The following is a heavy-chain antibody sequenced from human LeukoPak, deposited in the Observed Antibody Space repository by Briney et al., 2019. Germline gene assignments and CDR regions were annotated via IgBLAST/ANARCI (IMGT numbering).Heavy chain of an antibody. V-gene: IGHV3-23*01. CDR1: GFTFSSYA. Sequence: PGRSLRLSCAASGFTFSSYAMSWVRQAPGKGLEWVSAISGSGGSTYYADSVKGRFTISRDNSKNTLYLQMNSLRAEDTAVYYCARMGATDDAFDIWGQGTMVTVSS. D-gene: IGHD1-26*01. CDR3: ARMGATDDAFDI. CDR2: ISGSGGST. J-gene: IGHJ3*02.